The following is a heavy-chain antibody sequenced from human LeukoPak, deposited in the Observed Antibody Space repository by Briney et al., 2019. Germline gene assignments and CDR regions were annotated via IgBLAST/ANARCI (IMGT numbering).Heavy chain of an antibody. CDR2: INWNGGST. CDR3: ARESANDRGEWFDP. CDR1: GFTFDDYG. Sequence: GGSLRLSCAASGFTFDDYGMSWVRQAPGKGLEWVSGINWNGGSTRYVDSVKGRFTISRDNAKNSLYLQMKSLRAEDTALYYCARESANDRGEWFDPWGQGTLVTVSS. J-gene: IGHJ5*02. D-gene: IGHD3-16*01. V-gene: IGHV3-20*04.